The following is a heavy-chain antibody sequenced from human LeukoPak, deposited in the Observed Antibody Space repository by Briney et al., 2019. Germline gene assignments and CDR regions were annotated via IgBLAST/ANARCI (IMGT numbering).Heavy chain of an antibody. V-gene: IGHV3-15*01. D-gene: IGHD6-13*01. J-gene: IGHJ4*02. CDR3: TTGYGYSDFDY. CDR2: IKSKIDGGTT. Sequence: PGGSLRLSCAASGFTITNARMGWVRQAPGKGLEGVGLIKSKIDGGTTDFAAPVKGRFTISIDDSKHTLFLQMNSLKSEDTGVYYCTTGYGYSDFDYWGQGTLVTVSS. CDR1: GFTITNAR.